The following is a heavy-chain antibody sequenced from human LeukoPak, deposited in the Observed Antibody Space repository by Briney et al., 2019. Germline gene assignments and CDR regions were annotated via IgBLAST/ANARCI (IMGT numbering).Heavy chain of an antibody. CDR3: ARAGRRGSGFDP. J-gene: IGHJ5*02. CDR2: ISSSSSYI. D-gene: IGHD3-10*01. Sequence: GGSLRPSCAASGFTFSSYSMNWVRQAPGKGLEWVSSISSSSSYIYYADSVKGRFTISRDNAKNSLYLQVNSLRAEDTAVYYCARAGRRGSGFDPWGQGTLVTVSS. CDR1: GFTFSSYS. V-gene: IGHV3-21*01.